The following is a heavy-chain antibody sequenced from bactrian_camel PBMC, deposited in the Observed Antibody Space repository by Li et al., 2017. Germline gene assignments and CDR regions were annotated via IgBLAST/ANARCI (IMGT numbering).Heavy chain of an antibody. CDR2: IDTGDGST. V-gene: IGHV3S40*01. Sequence: VQLVESGGGSVQAGGTLRLSCAASGQSYSRYDDWCMAWFRQAPGKEREGVAAIDTGDGSTYYLNSVEGRFTISHDNAKNTLYLQMNSLKPEDTAIYYCAAEHIGGGWFGTYEYWGQGTQVTVS. CDR3: AAEHIGGGWFGTYEY. J-gene: IGHJ4*01. D-gene: IGHD2*01. CDR1: GQSYSRYD.